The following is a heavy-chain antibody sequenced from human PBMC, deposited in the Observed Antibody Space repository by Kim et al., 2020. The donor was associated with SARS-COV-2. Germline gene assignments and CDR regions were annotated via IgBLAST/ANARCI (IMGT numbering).Heavy chain of an antibody. CDR1: GFTFSSYG. CDR2: ISYDGSNK. J-gene: IGHJ6*02. CDR3: ARETYYDILTATGDYYYYGMDV. V-gene: IGHV3-33*05. D-gene: IGHD3-9*01. Sequence: GGSLRLSCAASGFTFSSYGMTWVRQAPGKGLEWVAVISYDGSNKYYADSVKGRFTISRDNSKNTLYLQMNSLRAEDTAVYYCARETYYDILTATGDYYYYGMDVWGQGTTVTVSS.